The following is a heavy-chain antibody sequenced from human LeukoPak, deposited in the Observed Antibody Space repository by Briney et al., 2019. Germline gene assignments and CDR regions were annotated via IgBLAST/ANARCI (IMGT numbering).Heavy chain of an antibody. V-gene: IGHV3-15*01. J-gene: IGHJ4*02. CDR2: IKSKTDGGTT. CDR3: TTGVMITFGGVIVKTFDY. D-gene: IGHD3-16*02. CDR1: GLTFSNAW. Sequence: GGSLRLSCAASGLTFSNAWMSWVRRAPGKGLEWVGRIKSKTDGGTTDYAAPVKGRFTFSRDDSKNTLYLQMNSLKTEDTAVYYCTTGVMITFGGVIVKTFDYWGQGTLVTVSS.